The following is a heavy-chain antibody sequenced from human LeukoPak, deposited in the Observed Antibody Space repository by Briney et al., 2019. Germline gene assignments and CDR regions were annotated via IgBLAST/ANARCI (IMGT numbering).Heavy chain of an antibody. CDR3: ARTKGIYCSSTSCHLDY. D-gene: IGHD2-2*01. J-gene: IGHJ4*02. V-gene: IGHV3-23*01. Sequence: GGSLRLSCAASGFTFSSYAMSWVRQAPGKGLEWVSTISGSGDSTYYADSVEGRFTISRDNSKKTLYLQMNSLRAEDTAVYYCARTKGIYCSSTSCHLDYWGQGTLVTVSS. CDR1: GFTFSSYA. CDR2: ISGSGDST.